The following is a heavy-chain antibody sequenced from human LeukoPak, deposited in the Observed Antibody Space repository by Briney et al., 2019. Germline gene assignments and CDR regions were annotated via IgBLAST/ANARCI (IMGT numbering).Heavy chain of an antibody. CDR2: IYYSGST. J-gene: IGHJ4*02. V-gene: IGHV4-59*01. D-gene: IGHD6-13*01. CDR3: ARFPAGYSRKGFDY. CDR1: GGSISSYY. Sequence: PSETLSLTCTVSGGSISSYYWSWIRQPPGKGLEWIGYIYYSGSTNYNPSLKSRVTISVDTSKNQFSLKLSSATAADTAVYYCARFPAGYSRKGFDYWGQGTLVTVSS.